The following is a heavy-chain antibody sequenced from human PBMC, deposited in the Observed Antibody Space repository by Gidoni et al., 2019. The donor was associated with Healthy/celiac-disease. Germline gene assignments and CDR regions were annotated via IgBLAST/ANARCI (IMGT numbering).Heavy chain of an antibody. J-gene: IGHJ4*02. CDR2: IRSKAYGGTT. D-gene: IGHD3-10*01. CDR1: GFTFGDYA. CDR3: TRDPVSYGSGTAGY. V-gene: IGHV3-49*05. Sequence: EVQLVESGGGLVKPGRSLRLSCTASGFTFGDYAMSWFRQAPGKGLEWVGFIRSKAYGGTTEYAASVKGRFTISRDDSKSIAYLQMNSLKTEDTAVYYCTRDPVSYGSGTAGYWGQGTLVTVSS.